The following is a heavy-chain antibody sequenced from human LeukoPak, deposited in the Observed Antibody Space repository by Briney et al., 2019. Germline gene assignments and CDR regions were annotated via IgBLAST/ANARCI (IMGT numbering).Heavy chain of an antibody. V-gene: IGHV4-39*07. D-gene: IGHD1-26*01. J-gene: IGHJ5*02. Sequence: SETLSLTCTVSGGSISSSSYYWGWIRQPPGKGLEWIGSIYYSGSTYYNPSLKSRVTISVDTSKNQFSLKLSSVTAADTAVYYCARESGSYSSGWFDPWGQGTLVTVSS. CDR1: GGSISSSSYY. CDR3: ARESGSYSSGWFDP. CDR2: IYYSGST.